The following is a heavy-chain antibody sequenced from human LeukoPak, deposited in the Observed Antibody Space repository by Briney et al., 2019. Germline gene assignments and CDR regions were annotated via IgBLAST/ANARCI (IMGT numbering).Heavy chain of an antibody. CDR2: ISGSGGST. Sequence: PGGSLRLSCAASGFTFSSYAMSWVRQAPGKGLEWVSAISGSGGSTYYADSAKGRFTISRDNSKNTLYLQMNSLRAEDTAVYYCAKGEGYSYGPDYWGQGTLVTVSS. D-gene: IGHD5-18*01. V-gene: IGHV3-23*01. CDR1: GFTFSSYA. CDR3: AKGEGYSYGPDY. J-gene: IGHJ4*02.